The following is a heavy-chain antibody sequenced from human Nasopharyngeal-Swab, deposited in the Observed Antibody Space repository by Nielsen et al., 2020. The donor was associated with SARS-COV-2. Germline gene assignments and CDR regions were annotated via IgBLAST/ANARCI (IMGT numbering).Heavy chain of an antibody. V-gene: IGHV1-18*01. CDR3: AREPYYDSSGCYYPDAFDI. J-gene: IGHJ3*02. Sequence: WVRQAPGQGIEWMGWISAYNGNTNYAQKLQGRVTMTTDTSTSTAYMELRSLRSDDTAVYYCAREPYYDSSGCYYPDAFDIWGQGTMVTVSS. D-gene: IGHD3-22*01. CDR2: ISAYNGNT.